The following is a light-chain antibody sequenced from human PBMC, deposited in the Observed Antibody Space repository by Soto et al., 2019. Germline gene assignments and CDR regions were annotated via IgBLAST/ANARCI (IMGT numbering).Light chain of an antibody. CDR3: QQYNSYST. V-gene: IGKV1-5*01. CDR2: DAS. Sequence: DIQMTQSPSTLSASVGDRVTITCRASQSISSWLAWYQQKPGKAPKLLIYDASSLESGVPSRFSGSGSGTAFTLTISSLQPDDLATYYCQQYNSYSTFGQGTKVDI. CDR1: QSISSW. J-gene: IGKJ1*01.